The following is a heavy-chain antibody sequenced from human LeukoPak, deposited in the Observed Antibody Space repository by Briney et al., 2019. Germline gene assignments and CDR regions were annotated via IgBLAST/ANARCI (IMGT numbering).Heavy chain of an antibody. V-gene: IGHV1-69*04. CDR2: IIPILGIA. CDR3: ARVPRPGYSSSWANWFDP. J-gene: IGHJ5*02. CDR1: GGTFSSYA. D-gene: IGHD6-13*01. Sequence: ASVKVSCKASGGTFSSYAISWVRQAPGQGLEWMGRIIPILGIANYAQKFQGRVTITADKSTSTAYMELSSLRSEDTAVYYCARVPRPGYSSSWANWFDPWGQGTLVTVSS.